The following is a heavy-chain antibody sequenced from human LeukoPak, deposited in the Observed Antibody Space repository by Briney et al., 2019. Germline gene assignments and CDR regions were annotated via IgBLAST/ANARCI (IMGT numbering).Heavy chain of an antibody. CDR2: INTSGGST. CDR3: MKLPTMIIVIDTDFEY. J-gene: IGHJ4*02. Sequence: GETLRLSCVASGFTFRHYDMSWVRQAPGKGLESVSSINTSGGSTYYADSLQGRFTISRDNSKNTLHLQMNNVRAEDTALYYCMKLPTMIIVIDTDFEYWGQGAQVTVSS. V-gene: IGHV3-23*01. D-gene: IGHD2-21*01. CDR1: GFTFRHYD.